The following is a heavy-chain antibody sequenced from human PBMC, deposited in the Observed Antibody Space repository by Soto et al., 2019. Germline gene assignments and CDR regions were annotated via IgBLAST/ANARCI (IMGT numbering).Heavy chain of an antibody. J-gene: IGHJ4*02. CDR1: GGSISSYY. CDR2: IYYSGST. Sequence: SETLSLTCAVSGGSISSYYWSWIRQPPGKGLEWIGYIYYSGSTNYNPSLKSRVTISVDTSKNQFSLKLSSVTAADTAVYYCARRWGTFFDYWGQGTLVTVSS. V-gene: IGHV4-59*01. D-gene: IGHD7-27*01. CDR3: ARRWGTFFDY.